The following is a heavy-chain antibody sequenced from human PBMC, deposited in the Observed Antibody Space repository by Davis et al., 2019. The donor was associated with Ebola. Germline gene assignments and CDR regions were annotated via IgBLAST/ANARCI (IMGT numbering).Heavy chain of an antibody. Sequence: HSQTLSLTCAISGDSVSSNSAAWNWIRQSPSRGLEWLGRTYYRSKWYNDYAVSVKSRITINPDTSKNQFSLQLNSVTPEDTAVYYCAREGEYTAMARRCFDYWGQGTLVTVSS. J-gene: IGHJ4*02. V-gene: IGHV6-1*01. CDR2: TYYRSKWYN. D-gene: IGHD5-18*01. CDR1: GDSVSSNSAA. CDR3: AREGEYTAMARRCFDY.